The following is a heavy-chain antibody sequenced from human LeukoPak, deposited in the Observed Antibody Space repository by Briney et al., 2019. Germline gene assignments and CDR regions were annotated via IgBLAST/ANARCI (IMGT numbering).Heavy chain of an antibody. D-gene: IGHD1-26*01. CDR1: GFTFSGFW. J-gene: IGHJ4*02. Sequence: GGSLRLSCAVSGFTFSGFWMSWSRQAPGKGLEWVASINSDGSEGYYADVVKGRFTISRDNARNSVYLQMNSLRVEDTAVYYCARDPVEWEQLLDYWGQGTLVTVSS. CDR3: ARDPVEWEQLLDY. V-gene: IGHV3-7*01. CDR2: INSDGSEG.